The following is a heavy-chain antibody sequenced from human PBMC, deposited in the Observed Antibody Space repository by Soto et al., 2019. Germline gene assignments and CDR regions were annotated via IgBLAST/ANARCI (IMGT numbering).Heavy chain of an antibody. CDR1: GLTFSRSA. CDR2: ISGSGGST. Sequence: SLRLSCEASGLTFSRSAMTWFRQAPGKGLEWVSAISGSGGSTYYADSVKGRFTISRDNSKNTLYLQMNSLRAEDTAVYYCAKYPVRGSSDVDYWGQGTLVTVSS. J-gene: IGHJ4*02. CDR3: AKYPVRGSSDVDY. D-gene: IGHD6-6*01. V-gene: IGHV3-23*01.